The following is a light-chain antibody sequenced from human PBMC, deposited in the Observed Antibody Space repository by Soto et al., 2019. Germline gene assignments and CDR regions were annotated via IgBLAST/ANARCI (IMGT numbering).Light chain of an antibody. V-gene: IGKV1-33*01. J-gene: IGKJ3*01. CDR3: QVYDDISPGFT. CDR2: DAS. Sequence: DIQMTQSPSSLSASIGDRVTITCQASQDIRQYLNWYQQKPGKAPKLLIYDASRLETGVPSRFSGSRSGTDFTFTVSSLQPEDIATYYCQVYDDISPGFTFGPGTKVDLK. CDR1: QDIRQY.